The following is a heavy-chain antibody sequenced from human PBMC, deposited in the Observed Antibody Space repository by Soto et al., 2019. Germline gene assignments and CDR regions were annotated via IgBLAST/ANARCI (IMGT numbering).Heavy chain of an antibody. CDR1: RLTFSAHD. Sequence: QVQLVESGGGVVQPGTSLRLSCAASRLTFSAHDMHWVRQAPGKGLEWVALIWSDGSRGFYADSVKGRFTISRDNFKNTLYVKMNSLGAEDTAVYYCAGEPKGGAYDMDVWGQGTTVTVSS. CDR2: IWSDGSRG. D-gene: IGHD3-16*01. V-gene: IGHV3-33*01. J-gene: IGHJ6*02. CDR3: AGEPKGGAYDMDV.